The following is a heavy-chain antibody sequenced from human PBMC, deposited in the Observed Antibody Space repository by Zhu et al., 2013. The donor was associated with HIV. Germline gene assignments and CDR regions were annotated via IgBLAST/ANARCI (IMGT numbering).Heavy chain of an antibody. D-gene: IGHD6-25*01. CDR3: ARAPKYTNGTYPGYGLDV. CDR1: GFTFTSSA. J-gene: IGHJ6*02. V-gene: IGHV1-58*01. Sequence: QMQLVQSGPEVKKPGTSVKVSCKASGFTFTSSAVQWVRQARGQRLEWIGWIVVGSGNTNYAQKFQERVTITRDMSTSTAYMELSSLRSEDTAVYYCARAPKYTNGTYPGYGLDVWGQGTTVTVSS. CDR2: IVVGSGNT.